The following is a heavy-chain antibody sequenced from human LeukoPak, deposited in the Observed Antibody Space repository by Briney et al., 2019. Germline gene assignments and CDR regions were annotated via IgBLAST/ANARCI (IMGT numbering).Heavy chain of an antibody. CDR3: ARGYYGMDV. Sequence: ASVKVSCKASGYTFTGQYLYWARQTPGQGLEWMGWINPKTGDTDSAQNFQGRVTMTRDTSITTVYMELSSLTSDDTAVYYCARGYYGMDVWAKGPRSPSP. CDR1: GYTFTGQY. J-gene: IGHJ6*02. V-gene: IGHV1-2*02. CDR2: INPKTGDT.